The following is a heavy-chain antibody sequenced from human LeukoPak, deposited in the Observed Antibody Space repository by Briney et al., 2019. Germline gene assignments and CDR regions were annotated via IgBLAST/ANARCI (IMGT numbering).Heavy chain of an antibody. Sequence: SQTLSLTCTVSGGSISSGGYYWSWIRQHPGKGLEWIGCIYYSGSTYYNPSLKSRVTISVDTSKNQFSLKLSSVTAADTAVYYCARDNNGDYGYDYWGQGTLVTVSS. CDR2: IYYSGST. CDR1: GGSISSGGYY. J-gene: IGHJ4*02. CDR3: ARDNNGDYGYDY. D-gene: IGHD4-17*01. V-gene: IGHV4-31*03.